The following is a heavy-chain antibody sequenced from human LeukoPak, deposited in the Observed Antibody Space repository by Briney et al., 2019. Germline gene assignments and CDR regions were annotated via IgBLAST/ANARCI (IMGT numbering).Heavy chain of an antibody. V-gene: IGHV5-51*01. D-gene: IGHD6-13*01. CDR1: GYSFTTNW. CDR3: VRQSGAAAGPDY. J-gene: IGHJ4*02. Sequence: GESLKISCKGSGYSFTTNWIGWVRQMPGKGLEWMGIIYPGDSDTRYSPSFRGQVTISADKSISTAYLQWSSLKASDTALYYCVRQSGAAAGPDYWGQGTLVTVSS. CDR2: IYPGDSDT.